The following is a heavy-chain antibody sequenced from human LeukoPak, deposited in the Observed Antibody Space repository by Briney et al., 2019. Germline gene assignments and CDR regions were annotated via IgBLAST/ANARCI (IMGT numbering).Heavy chain of an antibody. J-gene: IGHJ4*02. V-gene: IGHV5-51*01. D-gene: IGHD3-10*01. Sequence: PGESLKISCKGSGYSFTSFWIGWVRQMPGKGLEWMGIIYPGDSNTRYSPSFQGQVTFSVDKSITTTYLQWSTLKTSDTAMYYCARHGYYGSGRGFDYWGQGTLVTVSS. CDR1: GYSFTSFW. CDR2: IYPGDSNT. CDR3: ARHGYYGSGRGFDY.